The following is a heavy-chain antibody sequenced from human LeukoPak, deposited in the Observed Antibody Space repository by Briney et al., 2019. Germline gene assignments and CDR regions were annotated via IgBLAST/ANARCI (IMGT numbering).Heavy chain of an antibody. V-gene: IGHV4-61*02. CDR1: GGSISSGSYY. Sequence: PSQTLSLTCTVSGGSISSGSYYWSWIRQPAGKGLEWIGRIYTSGSTNYNPSLKSRVTISVDTSKNQFSLKLSSVTAADTAVYYCARVTYYDYVWGSYRPYYFDYWGQGTLVTVSS. CDR3: ARVTYYDYVWGSYRPYYFDY. D-gene: IGHD3-16*02. J-gene: IGHJ4*02. CDR2: IYTSGST.